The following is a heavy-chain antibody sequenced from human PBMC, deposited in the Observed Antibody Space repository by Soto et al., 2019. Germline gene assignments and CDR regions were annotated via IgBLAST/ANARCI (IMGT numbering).Heavy chain of an antibody. D-gene: IGHD2-2*01. J-gene: IGHJ5*02. V-gene: IGHV4-31*03. CDR2: IYYSGST. CDR1: GGSISSGGYY. Sequence: PSETLSLTCTVSGGSISSGGYYWSWIRQHPGKGLEWIGYIYYSGSTYYNPSLKSRVTISVDTSKNQFSLKLSSVTAADTAVYYCARVGCSSTSCYVSRWFDPWGQGTLVTVSS. CDR3: ARVGCSSTSCYVSRWFDP.